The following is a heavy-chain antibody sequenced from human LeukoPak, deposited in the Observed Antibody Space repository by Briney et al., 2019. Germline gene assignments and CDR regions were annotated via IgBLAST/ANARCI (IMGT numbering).Heavy chain of an antibody. CDR1: GYTFTSYG. D-gene: IGHD6-13*01. CDR3: AMQQQLGRVGDY. V-gene: IGHV1-18*01. CDR2: ISAYNGNT. Sequence: ASVKVSCKASGYTFTSYGISWVRQAPGQGLEWMGWISAYNGNTNYAQKLQGRVTITRDTSASTAYIELSSLRSEDTAVYFCAMQQQLGRVGDYWGQGTLVTVSS. J-gene: IGHJ4*02.